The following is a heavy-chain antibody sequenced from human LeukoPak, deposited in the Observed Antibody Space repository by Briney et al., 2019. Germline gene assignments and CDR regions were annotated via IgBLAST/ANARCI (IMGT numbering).Heavy chain of an antibody. Sequence: SETLSLTCTVSGYSINSGYYWDWIRQPPGKGLEWIGSMYHGGITYYSPSLKSRVTISVDTSKNQFSLNLSSVTAADTAVYYCARARDTNPFDYWGQGTLVTVSS. D-gene: IGHD5-24*01. CDR2: MYHGGIT. CDR3: ARARDTNPFDY. J-gene: IGHJ4*02. CDR1: GYSINSGYY. V-gene: IGHV4-38-2*02.